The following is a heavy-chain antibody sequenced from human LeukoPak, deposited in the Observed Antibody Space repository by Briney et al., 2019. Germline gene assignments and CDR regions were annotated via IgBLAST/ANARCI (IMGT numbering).Heavy chain of an antibody. V-gene: IGHV3-74*01. Sequence: GGSLRLSCAASGITFSSYWMHWVRQAPGQGLVWVSRINSDGSTITYADSVKGRFTISRDNAKNTLYLQMNSLRAEDTAVYYCARGTVSSSEVIFDYWGQGSLVTVSS. CDR3: ARGTVSSSEVIFDY. D-gene: IGHD2-21*01. J-gene: IGHJ4*02. CDR2: INSDGSTI. CDR1: GITFSSYW.